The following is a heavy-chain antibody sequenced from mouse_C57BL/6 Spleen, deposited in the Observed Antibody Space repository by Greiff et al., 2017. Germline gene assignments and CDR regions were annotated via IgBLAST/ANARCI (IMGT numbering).Heavy chain of an antibody. CDR2: IDPEDGDT. CDR3: TRLGPWYFDV. CDR1: GFNIKDYY. Sequence: VQLQQSGAELVRPGASVKLSCTASGFNIKDYYMHWVKQRPEQGLEWIGRIDPEDGDTEYAPKFQGKATMTADTSPNTAYLQLSSLTSEDTAVYYCTRLGPWYFDVWGTGTTVTVSS. J-gene: IGHJ1*03. D-gene: IGHD4-1*01. V-gene: IGHV14-1*01.